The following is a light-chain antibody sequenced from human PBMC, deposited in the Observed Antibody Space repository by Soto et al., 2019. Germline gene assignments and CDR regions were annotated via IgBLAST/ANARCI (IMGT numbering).Light chain of an antibody. CDR3: STWDDRLTGVV. Sequence: QSVLTQPPSASGTPGQRVTISCSGSRVNIGGNSENWYRQVPGTAPKLLVYNTNQRPSGVPDRFSGAQSGTSASLAISGLQSEDEADYYCSTWDDRLTGVVFGGGTQLTVL. CDR2: NTN. CDR1: RVNIGGNS. J-gene: IGLJ2*01. V-gene: IGLV1-44*01.